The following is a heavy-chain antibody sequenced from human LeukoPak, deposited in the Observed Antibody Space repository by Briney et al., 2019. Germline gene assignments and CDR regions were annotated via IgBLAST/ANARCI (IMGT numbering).Heavy chain of an antibody. J-gene: IGHJ5*02. CDR2: ISGSGERT. V-gene: IGHV3-23*01. CDR3: TNGLDL. Sequence: GGSLRLSCAASGFIFSADAMSWVRQVPGKGLEWVSGISGSGERTYYGDSVKGRFSISRDNSKNTLFLQMNSLTVEDTALYYCTNGLDLWDQGTLVTVSS. CDR1: GFIFSADA.